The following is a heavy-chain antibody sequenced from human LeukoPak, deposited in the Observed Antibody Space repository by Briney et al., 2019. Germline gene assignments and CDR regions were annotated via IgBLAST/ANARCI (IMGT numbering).Heavy chain of an antibody. J-gene: IGHJ4*02. CDR2: IYSGGST. V-gene: IGHV3-53*04. D-gene: IGHD3-3*01. CDR1: GFTVSSNY. CDR3: ARGSGIADFWSGYYDHYFDY. Sequence: GGSLRLSCAASGFTVSSNYMSWVRRAPGKGLEWVSVIYSGGSTYYADSVKGRFTISRHNSKNTLYLQMNSLRAEDTAVYYCARGSGIADFWSGYYDHYFDYWGQGTLVTVSS.